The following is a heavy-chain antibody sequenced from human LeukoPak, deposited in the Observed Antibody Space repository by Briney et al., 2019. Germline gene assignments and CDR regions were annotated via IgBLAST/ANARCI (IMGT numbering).Heavy chain of an antibody. CDR1: GFTFNLYG. Sequence: GGSLRLSCAASGFTFNLYGMNWVRQAPGKGLEWVSSISGSGGNIYYADFVKGRFTTSRDNSENTLYLQMNSLRAEDTAVYYCAKAQAGGYNYAPLDYWGQGTLVTVPS. CDR2: ISGSGGNI. V-gene: IGHV3-23*01. CDR3: AKAQAGGYNYAPLDY. D-gene: IGHD5-18*01. J-gene: IGHJ4*02.